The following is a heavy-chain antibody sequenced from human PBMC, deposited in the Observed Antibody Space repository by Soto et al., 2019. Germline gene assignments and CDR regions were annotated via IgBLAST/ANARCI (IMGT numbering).Heavy chain of an antibody. CDR3: AREEYSEYYFDY. V-gene: IGHV3-30-3*01. J-gene: IGHJ4*02. D-gene: IGHD6-6*01. CDR1: GFTFSTYV. CDR2: ISYDGSNK. Sequence: GGSLRLSCAASGFTFSTYVMHWVRQAPGKGLEWVAVISYDGSNKYDADSVKGRFTISRDNSKNTLYLQMNSLRGEDTAVYYCAREEYSEYYFDYWGQGTLVTVSS.